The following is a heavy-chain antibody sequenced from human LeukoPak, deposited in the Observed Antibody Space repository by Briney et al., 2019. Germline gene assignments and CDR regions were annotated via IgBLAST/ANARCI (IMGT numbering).Heavy chain of an antibody. CDR3: AREERYYYGMDV. V-gene: IGHV1-2*04. CDR2: INPNSGGT. Sequence: ASVKVSCKASGYTFTGYYMRWVRQAPGQGLEWMGWINPNSGGTNYAQKFQGWVTMTRDTSISTAYMEPSRLRSDDTAVYYCAREERYYYGMDVWGQGTTVTVSS. CDR1: GYTFTGYY. J-gene: IGHJ6*02.